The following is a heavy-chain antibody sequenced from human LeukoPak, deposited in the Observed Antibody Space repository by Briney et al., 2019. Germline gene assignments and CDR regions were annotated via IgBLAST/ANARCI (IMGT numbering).Heavy chain of an antibody. V-gene: IGHV7-4-1*02. Sequence: GASVKVSCKASGYTFTSYAMNWVRQAPGQGLEWMGWINTNTGNPTYAQGFTGRFVFSLDTSVSTAYLQISSLKAEDTAVYYCARQGIWPSSGSYYSWVYYYYYMDVWGKGTTVTVSS. J-gene: IGHJ6*03. CDR1: GYTFTSYA. D-gene: IGHD1-26*01. CDR2: INTNTGNP. CDR3: ARQGIWPSSGSYYSWVYYYYYMDV.